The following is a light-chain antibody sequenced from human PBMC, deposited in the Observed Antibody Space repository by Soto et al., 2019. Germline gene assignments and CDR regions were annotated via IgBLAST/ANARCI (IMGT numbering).Light chain of an antibody. CDR3: QQSYSKWT. CDR1: ESVSSY. CDR2: AAS. J-gene: IGKJ1*01. Sequence: DIQMTQSPSSLSASVGDRVTITCRAKESVSSYVNWYQQKPGKAPKLLIYAASSLQSGVPARFSGSGSVTDFTLTISGLQPEDLATYYCQQSYSKWTFGQGTKVEIK. V-gene: IGKV1-39*01.